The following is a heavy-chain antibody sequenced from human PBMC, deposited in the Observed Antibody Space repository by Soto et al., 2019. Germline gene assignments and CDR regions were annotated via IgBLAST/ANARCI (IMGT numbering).Heavy chain of an antibody. Sequence: EVQLVESGGGLVQPGRSLRLSCASSGFTFDDYAMHWVRQAPGKGLEWVSGISWNSGSIGYADSVKGRFTISRDNAKNSLYLQMNSLRAEDTALYYCAKAPSYSSSWQYFQHWGQGTLVTVSS. J-gene: IGHJ1*01. CDR3: AKAPSYSSSWQYFQH. CDR1: GFTFDDYA. V-gene: IGHV3-9*01. CDR2: ISWNSGSI. D-gene: IGHD6-13*01.